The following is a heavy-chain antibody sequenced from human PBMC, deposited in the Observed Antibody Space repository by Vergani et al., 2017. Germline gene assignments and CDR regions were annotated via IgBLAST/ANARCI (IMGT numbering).Heavy chain of an antibody. CDR1: GFTFGDYA. V-gene: IGHV3-9*01. D-gene: IGHD4-23*01. CDR3: AKEGYGGNHFDY. CDR2: MSWNSGSI. J-gene: IGHJ4*02. Sequence: EVQLVESGGGLVQPGRSLRLSCAASGFTFGDYAMHWVRQAPGKGLEWVSGMSWNSGSIGYADSVKGRFTISRDNAKNSLYLQMNSLRAEDTALYYCAKEGYGGNHFDYWGQGTLVTVSS.